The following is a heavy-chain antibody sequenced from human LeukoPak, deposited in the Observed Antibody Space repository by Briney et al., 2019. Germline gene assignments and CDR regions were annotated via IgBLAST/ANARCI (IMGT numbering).Heavy chain of an antibody. CDR3: AKDQGRNTDDYDFWSGYYTGEWFDP. D-gene: IGHD3-3*01. J-gene: IGHJ5*02. CDR1: GFTFSSYA. Sequence: LAGGSLRLSCAASGFTFSSYAMSWVRQAPGKGLEWVSAISGSGGSTYYADSVKGRFTISRDNSKNTLYLQMNSLRAEDTAVYYCAKDQGRNTDDYDFWSGYYTGEWFDPWGQGTLVTVSS. V-gene: IGHV3-23*01. CDR2: ISGSGGST.